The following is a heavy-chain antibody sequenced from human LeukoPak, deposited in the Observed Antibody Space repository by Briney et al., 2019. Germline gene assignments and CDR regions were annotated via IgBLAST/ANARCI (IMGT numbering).Heavy chain of an antibody. CDR2: IYHSGST. Sequence: PSGTLSLTCDVSGGSISSSNWWSWVRQPPGKGLEWIGDIYHSGSTNFNPSLKSRVTISVDKSKNQFSLKLNFVTAADTAMYYCARVPILTYCSGTSCRYYFDYWGQGTLVTVSS. D-gene: IGHD2-2*01. J-gene: IGHJ4*02. CDR3: ARVPILTYCSGTSCRYYFDY. CDR1: GGSISSSNW. V-gene: IGHV4-4*02.